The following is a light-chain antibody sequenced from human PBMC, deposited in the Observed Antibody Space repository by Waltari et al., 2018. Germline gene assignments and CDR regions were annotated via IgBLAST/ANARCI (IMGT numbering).Light chain of an antibody. Sequence: DIVMTKSPATLSVSPGERATLSCRASQGVSSNLAWYQQQPGQAPRLLSDGASTRATGIPARFSGSGSGTEFTLTISSMQSEDFAVYYCQQYNNWPPSITFGQGTRLEIK. CDR1: QGVSSN. V-gene: IGKV3-15*01. CDR2: GAS. J-gene: IGKJ5*01. CDR3: QQYNNWPPSIT.